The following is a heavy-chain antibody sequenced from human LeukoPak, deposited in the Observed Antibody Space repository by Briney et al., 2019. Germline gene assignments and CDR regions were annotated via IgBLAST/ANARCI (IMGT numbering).Heavy chain of an antibody. CDR3: ARPISGSSGWYYNH. D-gene: IGHD6-19*01. CDR2: INHCGST. V-gene: IGHV4-34*01. J-gene: IGHJ4*02. CDR1: GRSFSVYY. Sequence: NPSQTLSLTCAVYGRSFSVYYWSWIRQPPRKGLEWIGEINHCGSTNYNQSLKSRVTISVDTSKSPFSLKLSSVSAADTAVYYCARPISGSSGWYYNHWDQGTLVTVSS.